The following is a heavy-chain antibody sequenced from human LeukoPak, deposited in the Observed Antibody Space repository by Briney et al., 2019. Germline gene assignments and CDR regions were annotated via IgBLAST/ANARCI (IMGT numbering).Heavy chain of an antibody. D-gene: IGHD2-15*01. V-gene: IGHV1-8*01. CDR2: MNPNSGNT. CDR1: GYTFTSYD. J-gene: IGHJ6*02. Sequence: ASVKVSCKASGYTFTSYDINWVRQATGQGLEWMGWMNPNSGNTGYAQKFQGRVTMTRNTSISTAYMELSSLRSEDTAVYYCARGNWVYCGMDVWGQGTTVTVSS. CDR3: ARGNWVYCGMDV.